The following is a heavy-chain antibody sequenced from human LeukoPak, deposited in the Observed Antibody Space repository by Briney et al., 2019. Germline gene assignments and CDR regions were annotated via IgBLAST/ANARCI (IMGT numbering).Heavy chain of an antibody. V-gene: IGHV3-23*01. CDR1: GFTFSSYA. Sequence: PGGSLRLSCAVSGFTFSSYAMSWVRQAPGKGLEWVSAISGSGGSTYHADSVKGRFTISRDNSKNTLYLQMNSLRAEDTAVYYCAKVISRSYSSSWPNYWGQGTLVTVSS. CDR2: ISGSGGST. J-gene: IGHJ4*02. D-gene: IGHD6-13*01. CDR3: AKVISRSYSSSWPNY.